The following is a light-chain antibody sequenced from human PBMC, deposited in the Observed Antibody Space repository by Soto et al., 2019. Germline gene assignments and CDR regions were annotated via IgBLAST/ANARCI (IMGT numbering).Light chain of an antibody. Sequence: QSVLTQPPSVSGAPGQRVTISCTGSSSNIGAGYDVHWYQHQPGKAPKLIIYDVTKRPSGVSNRFSGSKSGNTASLTISGIQAEDEGDYYCGSITRSSTSVFGTGTKLTVL. V-gene: IGLV1-40*01. CDR1: SSNIGAGYD. CDR2: DVT. CDR3: GSITRSSTSV. J-gene: IGLJ1*01.